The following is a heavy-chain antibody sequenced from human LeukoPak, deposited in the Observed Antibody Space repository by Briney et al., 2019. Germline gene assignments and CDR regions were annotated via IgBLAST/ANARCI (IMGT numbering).Heavy chain of an antibody. J-gene: IGHJ4*02. D-gene: IGHD6-19*01. Sequence: GGSLRLSCTASGFIFVSYAMSWVRQAPGKGLECVSGISGSGGSTYYADSVKGRFTISRDNSKNTLYLQMNSLRAEDTAVYYCARGSSSGWYWDYFDYWGQGTLVTVSS. V-gene: IGHV3-23*01. CDR2: ISGSGGST. CDR3: ARGSSSGWYWDYFDY. CDR1: GFIFVSYA.